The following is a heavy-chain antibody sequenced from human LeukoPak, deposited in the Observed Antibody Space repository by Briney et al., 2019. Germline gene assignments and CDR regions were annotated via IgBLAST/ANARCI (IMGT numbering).Heavy chain of an antibody. CDR1: GFTFSDYY. D-gene: IGHD6-13*01. CDR2: ISSSGSTI. CDR3: ARDSQQLGRYYYYYMDV. Sequence: GGSLRLSCAASGFTFSDYYMSWIRQAPGKGLEWVSYISSSGSTIYYADSVKGRFTISRDNAKNSLYLHMNSLRAEDTAVYYCARDSQQLGRYYYYYMDVWGKGTTVTVSS. V-gene: IGHV3-11*04. J-gene: IGHJ6*03.